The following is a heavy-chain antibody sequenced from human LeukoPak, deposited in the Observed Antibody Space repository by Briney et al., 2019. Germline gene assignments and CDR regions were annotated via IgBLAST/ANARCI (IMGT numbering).Heavy chain of an antibody. CDR3: AKEQSSTMIVALYYGMDI. Sequence: ASVKLSCTASGYTFTNYDINWERQAPGQGLEWVGWMNPSSGNTGYAQNVQGRITFTRDTSISTAYMELSNLRSEDTAVYYCAKEQSSTMIVALYYGMDIWGQGTTVTVSS. CDR1: GYTFTNYD. J-gene: IGHJ6*02. CDR2: MNPSSGNT. D-gene: IGHD3-22*01. V-gene: IGHV1-8*01.